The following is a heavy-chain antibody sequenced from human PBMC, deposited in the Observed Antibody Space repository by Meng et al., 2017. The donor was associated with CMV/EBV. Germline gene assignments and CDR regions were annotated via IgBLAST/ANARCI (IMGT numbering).Heavy chain of an antibody. CDR2: IIPIFGTA. CDR1: GGTFSSYA. CDR3: ARGRRRGSAAGTYMYYYYGMDV. V-gene: IGHV1-69*13. Sequence: SVKVSCKASGGTFSSYAISWVRQALGHGLEWMGGIIPIFGTANYAQKFQGRVTITSDESTSTAYMELSSLRSEDTAVYYCARGRRRGSAAGTYMYYYYGMDVWGQGTTVTVSS. D-gene: IGHD6-13*01. J-gene: IGHJ6*02.